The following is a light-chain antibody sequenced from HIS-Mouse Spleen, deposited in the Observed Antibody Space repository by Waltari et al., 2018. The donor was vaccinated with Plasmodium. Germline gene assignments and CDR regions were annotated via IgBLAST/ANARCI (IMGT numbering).Light chain of an antibody. CDR2: EDS. V-gene: IGLV3-10*01. CDR3: YSTDSSGNHRV. Sequence: SYQLTQPPSVSVSPGQTARTTCSGDALQKQYASWYQQKSGQAPVLVIYEDSKRPSGIPERFSGSSSGTMATLTISGAQVEDEADYYCYSTDSSGNHRVFGGGTKLTVL. J-gene: IGLJ3*02. CDR1: ALQKQY.